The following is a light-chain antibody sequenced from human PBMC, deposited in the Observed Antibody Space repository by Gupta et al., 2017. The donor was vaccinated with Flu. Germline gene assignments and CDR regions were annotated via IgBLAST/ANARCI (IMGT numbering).Light chain of an antibody. V-gene: IGKV1-33*01. J-gene: IGKJ4*01. CDR2: DAS. Sequence: DIQMTQSPSSLSASVGDRVTITCQASQDISNYLNWYQQKPGKAPKLLIYDASNLETGVILRVSGSGYGTDFTCTLRSLQPEDIEKYYCQQYDLTFGGGTKVEIK. CDR1: QDISNY. CDR3: QQYDLT.